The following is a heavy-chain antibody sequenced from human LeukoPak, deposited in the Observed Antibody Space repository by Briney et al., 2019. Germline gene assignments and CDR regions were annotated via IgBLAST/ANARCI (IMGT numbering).Heavy chain of an antibody. Sequence: SETLSLTCTVSGGSISSSSYYWGWIRQPPGKGLEWIGSIYYSGSTYYNPSLKSRVTISVDTSKNQFSLKLSSVTAADTAVYYCARDSEDYGDYVSNYWGQGTLVTVSS. CDR3: ARDSEDYGDYVSNY. D-gene: IGHD4-17*01. V-gene: IGHV4-39*07. J-gene: IGHJ4*02. CDR1: GGSISSSSYY. CDR2: IYYSGST.